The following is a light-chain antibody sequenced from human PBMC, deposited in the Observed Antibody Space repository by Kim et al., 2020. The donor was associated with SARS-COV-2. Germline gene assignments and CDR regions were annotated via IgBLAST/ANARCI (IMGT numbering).Light chain of an antibody. CDR2: EAS. Sequence: GDRVTSTCRASQSISISLAWYQQKPGKAPNLLIYEASSLQSGVPSRFSGSGSGTEFTLTISSLQPDDFATYYCQHYDVYSGTFGQGTKVEIK. CDR1: QSISIS. V-gene: IGKV1-5*01. CDR3: QHYDVYSGT. J-gene: IGKJ1*01.